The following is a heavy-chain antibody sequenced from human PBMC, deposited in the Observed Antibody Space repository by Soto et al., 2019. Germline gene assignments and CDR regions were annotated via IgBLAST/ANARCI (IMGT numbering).Heavy chain of an antibody. Sequence: PGGTLRLSCEGSGFTFSRYAMHLVRQAPGGGLEWVAFISRDGSSTYYGDSVKGRFTVSRDNAKNSVFLSMTSLRADDTAVFYCARSRSGGVRDSINIWGKGALVSVCS. V-gene: IGHV3-30-3*01. CDR2: ISRDGSST. CDR3: ARSRSGGVRDSINI. D-gene: IGHD2-21*01. CDR1: GFTFSRYA. J-gene: IGHJ1*01.